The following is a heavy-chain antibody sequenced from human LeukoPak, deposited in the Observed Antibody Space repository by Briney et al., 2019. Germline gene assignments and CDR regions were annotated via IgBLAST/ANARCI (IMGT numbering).Heavy chain of an antibody. D-gene: IGHD3-10*01. Sequence: ASVKVSCKASGYTFTSYAMNWVRQAPGQGLEWMGWINTDTGNPTYAQGFTGRFVFSLDTSVSTAYLQISSLKAEDTAVYYCARVRTYYYGSGSPYYYYYMDVWGKGTTVTVSS. CDR2: INTDTGNP. CDR3: ARVRTYYYGSGSPYYYYYMDV. V-gene: IGHV7-4-1*02. J-gene: IGHJ6*03. CDR1: GYTFTSYA.